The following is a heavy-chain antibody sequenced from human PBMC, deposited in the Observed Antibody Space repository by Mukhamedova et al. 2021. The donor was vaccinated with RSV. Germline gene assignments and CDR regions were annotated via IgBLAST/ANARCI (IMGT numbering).Heavy chain of an antibody. CDR2: GST. V-gene: IGHV4-30-4*05. D-gene: IGHD3-22*01. CDR3: AREITLIGRYFDL. Sequence: GSTNYNPSLKSRVTISVDTSKNQFSLKLSSVTAADTAVYYCAREITLIGRYFDLWGRGTLVTVSS. J-gene: IGHJ2*01.